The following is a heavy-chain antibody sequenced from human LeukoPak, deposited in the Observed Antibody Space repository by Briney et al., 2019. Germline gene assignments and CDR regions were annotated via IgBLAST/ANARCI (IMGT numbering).Heavy chain of an antibody. J-gene: IGHJ4*02. V-gene: IGHV3-74*01. Sequence: PGGSLRLSCAASGFTFSSYWMHWVRQAPGKGLVWVSRINSDGSSTSYADSVKGRFTISRDNAKNTLYLQMNSLRAEDTAVYYCASHTYYYDSSSYKLLDYWGQGTLVTVSS. D-gene: IGHD3-22*01. CDR3: ASHTYYYDSSSYKLLDY. CDR1: GFTFSSYW. CDR2: INSDGSST.